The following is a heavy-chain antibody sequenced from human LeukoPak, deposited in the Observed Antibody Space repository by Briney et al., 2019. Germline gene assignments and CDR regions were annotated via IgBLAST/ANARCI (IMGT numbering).Heavy chain of an antibody. Sequence: GSSVKVSCKASGGTFSSYAISWVRQAPGQGLEWMGGIIPIFGTANYAQKFQGRVTITADKSTSTAYMELSSLRSEDTAVYYCARGPKVLRPHVYYYYYMDVWGKGTTVTVSS. CDR3: ARGPKVLRPHVYYYYYMDV. CDR1: GGTFSSYA. CDR2: IIPIFGTA. J-gene: IGHJ6*03. D-gene: IGHD2-8*02. V-gene: IGHV1-69*06.